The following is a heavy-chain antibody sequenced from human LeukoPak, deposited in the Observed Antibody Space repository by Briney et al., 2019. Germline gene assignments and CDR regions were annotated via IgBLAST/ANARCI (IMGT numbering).Heavy chain of an antibody. CDR3: ARHPGSGGTGSRRAFDI. Sequence: SETLSLTCTVSGDSILSRTYYWGWIRQPPGKGLEWIGSIYYSGRTYYNPSLKIRVTVSVDTSNNQFSLEVRSVAAADTAVYYCARHPGSGGTGSRRAFDIWGPGTIVTVSS. CDR2: IYYSGRT. V-gene: IGHV4-39*01. D-gene: IGHD1-26*01. J-gene: IGHJ3*02. CDR1: GDSILSRTYY.